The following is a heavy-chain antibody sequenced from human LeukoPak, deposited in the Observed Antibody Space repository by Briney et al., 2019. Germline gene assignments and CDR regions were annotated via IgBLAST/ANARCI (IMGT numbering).Heavy chain of an antibody. CDR3: ARALRRITGTSLGFYY. D-gene: IGHD1-20*01. J-gene: IGHJ4*02. V-gene: IGHV1-2*02. Sequence: ASVKVSCKASGYTFTGYYMHWVRQAPGQGLEWMGWINPNSGGTNYAQKFQGRVTMTRDTSISTAYMELSRLRSDDTAEYYCARALRRITGTSLGFYYWGQGTLVTVSS. CDR1: GYTFTGYY. CDR2: INPNSGGT.